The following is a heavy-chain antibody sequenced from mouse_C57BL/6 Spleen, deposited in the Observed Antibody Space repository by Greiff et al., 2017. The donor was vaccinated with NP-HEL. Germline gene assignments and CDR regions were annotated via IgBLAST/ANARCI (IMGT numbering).Heavy chain of an antibody. CDR3: ARRLGRGGYAMDY. Sequence: QVQLQQPGAELVKPGASVKLSCKASGYTFTSYWMHWVKQRPGRGLEWIGRIDPNSGGTKYNEKFKSKATLTVDKPSSTAYRQLISLTSEDSAVYYCARRLGRGGYAMDYWGQGTSVTVAS. CDR2: IDPNSGGT. D-gene: IGHD4-1*01. CDR1: GYTFTSYW. V-gene: IGHV1-72*01. J-gene: IGHJ4*01.